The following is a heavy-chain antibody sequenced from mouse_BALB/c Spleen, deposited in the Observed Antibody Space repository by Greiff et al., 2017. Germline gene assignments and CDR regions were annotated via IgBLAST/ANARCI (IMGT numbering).Heavy chain of an antibody. CDR1: GFTFSSYT. CDR3: TSYYYGSSYQFDY. J-gene: IGHJ2*01. Sequence: EVKVVESGGGLVKPGGSLKLSCAASGFTFSSYTMSWVRQTPEKRLEWVATISSGGSYTYYPDSVKGRFTISRDNAKNTLYLQMSSLKSEDTAMYYCTSYYYGSSYQFDYWGQGTTLTVSS. CDR2: ISSGGSYT. V-gene: IGHV5-6-4*01. D-gene: IGHD1-1*01.